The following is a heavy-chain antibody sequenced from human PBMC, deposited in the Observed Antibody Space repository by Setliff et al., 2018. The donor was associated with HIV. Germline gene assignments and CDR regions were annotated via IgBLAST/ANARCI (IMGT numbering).Heavy chain of an antibody. CDR2: IYSSGAT. CDR1: GDSISDLY. J-gene: IGHJ4*02. CDR3: VRGASHGYYDY. Sequence: SETLSLTCTVSGDSISDLYWSWIRQSPGRGLEWIGYIYSSGATNYNPSLESRVTMSIDTSKNQFFLKLSSLTPTDTAIYYCVRGASHGYYDYWGQGTLVTVSS. V-gene: IGHV4-59*11.